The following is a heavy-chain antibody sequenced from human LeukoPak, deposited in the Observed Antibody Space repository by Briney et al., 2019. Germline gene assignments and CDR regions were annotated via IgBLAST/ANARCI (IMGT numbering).Heavy chain of an antibody. J-gene: IGHJ4*02. CDR2: ISGSGGST. CDR1: GFTFTSYA. D-gene: IGHD6-13*01. Sequence: GGSLRLSCAASGFTFTSYAMTWVRQTPGKGLEWVSSISGSGGSTYYADSVKGRFTISRDNSKNTLYLQMNSLRAEDTAVYYCAKGEPKQQLAIDYWGQGTLVTVSS. V-gene: IGHV3-23*01. CDR3: AKGEPKQQLAIDY.